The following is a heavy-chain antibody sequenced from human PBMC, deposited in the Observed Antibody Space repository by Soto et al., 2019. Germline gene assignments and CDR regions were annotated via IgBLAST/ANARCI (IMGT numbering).Heavy chain of an antibody. V-gene: IGHV4-30-4*01. CDR1: GGSISSGDFY. D-gene: IGHD3-9*01. CDR2: IYYTGSA. CDR3: ARVDILTGYHY. J-gene: IGHJ4*02. Sequence: QVQLQESGPGLVKPSQTLSLSSTVSGGSISSGDFYWSWIRQPPGKGLEWIGYIYYTGSAYYNPSLKSRVTILIDTSKNQFSLNVTSVTAADTAVHYCARVDILTGYHYWGQGTLVTVSS.